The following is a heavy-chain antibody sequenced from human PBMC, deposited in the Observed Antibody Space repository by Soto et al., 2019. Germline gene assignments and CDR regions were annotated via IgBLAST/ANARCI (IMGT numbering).Heavy chain of an antibody. J-gene: IGHJ5*02. D-gene: IGHD2-8*01. CDR1: GGTFSSYV. CDR2: IIPIFGTA. CDR3: ARAYCTNGVCPFDP. V-gene: IGHV1-69*01. Sequence: QVQLVQSGAEVKKPGSSVKVSCKASGGTFSSYVISWVRQAPGQGLEWMGGIIPIFGTANYAQKFQGRVTITADESTSTAYMELRSLRSEDTAVYYCARAYCTNGVCPFDPWGQGTLVTVSS.